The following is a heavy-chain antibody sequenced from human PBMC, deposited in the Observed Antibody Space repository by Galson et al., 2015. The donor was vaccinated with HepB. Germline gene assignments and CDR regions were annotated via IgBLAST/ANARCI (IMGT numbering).Heavy chain of an antibody. CDR1: GYSFTSYW. D-gene: IGHD6-6*01. CDR2: IYPSDSDT. V-gene: IGHV5-51*01. J-gene: IGHJ5*02. CDR3: ARRTSSSTWFDP. Sequence: QSGAEVKKPGESLKISCKGSGYSFTSYWIGWVRQMPGKGLEWMGTIYPSDSDTRYNPSFEGQITISADKSIRTAYLQWYSLKASDTAMYYCARRTSSSTWFDPWGQGTLVTVSS.